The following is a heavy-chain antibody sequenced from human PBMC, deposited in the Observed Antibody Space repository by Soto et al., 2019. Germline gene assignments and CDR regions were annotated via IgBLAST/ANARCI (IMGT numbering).Heavy chain of an antibody. V-gene: IGHV1-46*01. CDR3: ASEVLWFGAVGAYYGLDV. CDR1: GYTFTSYY. J-gene: IGHJ6*02. CDR2: MNPSGGST. Sequence: ASVKVSCKASGYTFTSYYMHGVRQAPGQGLEWMGIMNPSGGSTSYAQKFQGRVTMTRDTSTSTVYMALSSLRSEDTAVYYCASEVLWFGAVGAYYGLDVWGQGTTVTVSS. D-gene: IGHD3-10*01.